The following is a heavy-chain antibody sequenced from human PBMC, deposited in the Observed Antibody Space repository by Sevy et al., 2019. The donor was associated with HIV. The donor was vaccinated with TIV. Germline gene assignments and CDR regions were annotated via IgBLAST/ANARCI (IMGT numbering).Heavy chain of an antibody. Sequence: GGSLRLSCAASGFTFSSYGMHWVRQGPGKGLEWVAVIWFDGSNTYYADSVKGRFTISRDIAKNTLHLQMKSLRAEDTAVSYCARDLEFYDSGAYGPEFMPDYWGQGTLVTVSS. CDR2: IWFDGSNT. V-gene: IGHV3-33*01. CDR1: GFTFSSYG. D-gene: IGHD4-17*01. CDR3: ARDLEFYDSGAYGPEFMPDY. J-gene: IGHJ4*02.